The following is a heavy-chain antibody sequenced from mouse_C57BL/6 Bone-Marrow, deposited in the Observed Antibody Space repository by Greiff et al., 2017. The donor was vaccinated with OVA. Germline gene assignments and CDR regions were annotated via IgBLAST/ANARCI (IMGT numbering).Heavy chain of an antibody. D-gene: IGHD2-4*01. CDR3: AKPGCDYDGDYYAMDY. J-gene: IGHJ4*01. CDR1: GFSLTSYG. Sequence: QVQLQQSGPGLVAPSQSLSITCTVSGFSLTSYGVSWVRQPPGKGLEWLGVIWGDGSTNYHSALISRLSISKDNSKSQVFLKLNSLQTDDTATYYCAKPGCDYDGDYYAMDYWVKEPQSPSPQ. CDR2: IWGDGST. V-gene: IGHV2-3*01.